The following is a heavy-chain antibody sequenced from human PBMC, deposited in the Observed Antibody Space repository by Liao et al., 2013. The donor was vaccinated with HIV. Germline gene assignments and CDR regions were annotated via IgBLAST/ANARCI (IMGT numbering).Heavy chain of an antibody. CDR1: GGSFSAYY. CDR2: INQSGST. CDR3: ARGSYCSTATCYPEGLSG. Sequence: QVQLQQWGAGLLKPSETLSLTCGVYGGSFSAYYWNWIRQPPGKGLEWIGEINQSGSTNYNPSLKSRVTISVDTSKNQFSLKLSSVTAADTAVYYCARGSYCSTATCYPEGLSGWGQGTLVTVSS. V-gene: IGHV4-34*01. J-gene: IGHJ4*02. D-gene: IGHD2-2*01.